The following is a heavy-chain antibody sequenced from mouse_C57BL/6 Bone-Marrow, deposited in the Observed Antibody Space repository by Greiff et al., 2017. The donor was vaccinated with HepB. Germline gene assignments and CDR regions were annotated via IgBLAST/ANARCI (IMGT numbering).Heavy chain of an antibody. V-gene: IGHV1-61*01. D-gene: IGHD2-5*01. CDR1: GYTFTSYW. Sequence: VQLQQPGAELVRPGSSVKLSCKASGYTFTSYWMDWVKQRPGQGLEWIGNIYPSDSETHYNQKFKDKATLTVDKSSSTAYMQISSRTSEDSAVYYCARWGSNYVYWYFDVWGTGTTVTVSS. CDR2: IYPSDSET. CDR3: ARWGSNYVYWYFDV. J-gene: IGHJ1*03.